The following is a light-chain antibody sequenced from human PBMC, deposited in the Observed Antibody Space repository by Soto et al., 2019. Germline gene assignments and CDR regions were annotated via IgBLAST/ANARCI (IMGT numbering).Light chain of an antibody. CDR2: SAS. V-gene: IGKV1-8*01. CDR3: QQYHAYPPT. Sequence: AIRMTQSPPSFSASTGDRVTITCRASQRIGTYLAWYQQRPGKAPNLLVYSASILQSGVPSRFSGSGSGTDFTLTITSLQSEDFATYYCQQYHAYPPTFGQGTNVGIK. J-gene: IGKJ1*01. CDR1: QRIGTY.